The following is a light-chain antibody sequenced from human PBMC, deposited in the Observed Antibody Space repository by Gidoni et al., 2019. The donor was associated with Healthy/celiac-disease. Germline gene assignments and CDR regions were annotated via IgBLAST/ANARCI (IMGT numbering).Light chain of an antibody. J-gene: IGKJ4*01. CDR1: QSISSY. CDR2: AAS. V-gene: IGKV1-39*01. Sequence: DIQMTQSPSSLSASVGDRVTITCRASQSISSYLNWYQQKPGKAPKLLIYAASSLQSGVTSRFSGSGYGTEFTLTISSLQPEECATYYCQQSYSTLLSTFGGGTKVESK. CDR3: QQSYSTLLST.